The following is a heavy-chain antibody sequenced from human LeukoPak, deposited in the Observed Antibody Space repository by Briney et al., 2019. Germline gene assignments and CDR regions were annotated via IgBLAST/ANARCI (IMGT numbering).Heavy chain of an antibody. CDR3: ARRGVPAAMSTYYFDY. V-gene: IGHV3-7*01. D-gene: IGHD2-2*01. CDR1: GFTFSSYW. J-gene: IGHJ4*02. Sequence: GGSLRLSCAASGFTFSSYWMRWVRQAPGKGLEWVANIKQDGSEKYDVDSVKGRFTISRDNAKNSLYLQMNSLRAEDTAVYYCARRGVPAAMSTYYFDYWGQGTLVTVSS. CDR2: IKQDGSEK.